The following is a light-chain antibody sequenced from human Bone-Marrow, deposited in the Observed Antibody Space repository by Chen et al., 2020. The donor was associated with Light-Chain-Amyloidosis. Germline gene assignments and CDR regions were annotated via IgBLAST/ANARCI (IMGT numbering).Light chain of an antibody. Sequence: QLVLTQSPSASASLEASVKLTCILLSGHRTYPIAWHQRQPGKGPRYLMLVNQDGTHTKGDGIPDRFSGSSSGAERYLTISSLRSEDEADYYCQTWGSGFHVLFGGGTRLSVL. V-gene: IGLV4-69*01. J-gene: IGLJ2*01. CDR2: VNQDGTH. CDR3: QTWGSGFHVL. CDR1: SGHRTYP.